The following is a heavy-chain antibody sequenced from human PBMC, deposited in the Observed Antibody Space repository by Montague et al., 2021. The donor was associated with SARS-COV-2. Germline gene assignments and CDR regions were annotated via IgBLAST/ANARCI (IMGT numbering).Heavy chain of an antibody. Sequence: SETLSLTCTVSGGSISIYYWSWIRQPPGKGLEWIGYMCYSGSTNYNPSLKSRVTLSVDTSKNQFSLKLSSVTAADTAVYYCARDFDYWGQGTLVTVSS. CDR1: GGSISIYY. V-gene: IGHV4-59*13. J-gene: IGHJ4*02. CDR3: ARDFDY. CDR2: MCYSGST.